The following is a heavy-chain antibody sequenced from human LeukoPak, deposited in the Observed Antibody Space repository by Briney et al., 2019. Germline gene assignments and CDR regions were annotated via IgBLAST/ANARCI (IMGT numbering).Heavy chain of an antibody. CDR2: ISAYNGNT. CDR1: GYTFTSYG. D-gene: IGHD3-10*01. V-gene: IGHV1-18*01. CDR3: ARDKTYYYGSGSPKRFDY. Sequence: GASVKVSCKASGYTFTSYGISWVRQAPGQGLEWMGWISAYNGNTNYAQKLQGRVTMTTDTSTSTAYMELRSLRSDDTAVYYCARDKTYYYGSGSPKRFDYWGQGTLVTVS. J-gene: IGHJ4*02.